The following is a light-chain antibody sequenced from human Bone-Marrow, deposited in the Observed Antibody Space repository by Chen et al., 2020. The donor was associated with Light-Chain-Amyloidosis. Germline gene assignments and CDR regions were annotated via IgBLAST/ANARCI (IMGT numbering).Light chain of an antibody. V-gene: IGKV4-1*01. J-gene: IGKJ3*01. Sequence: IVVTQSPDSLVVSLGERATINCKSSQSVLYNSDNKNYLAWYQQKPGQPPKLLIYWASFRESGVPDRFSGSGSGTDFTLTISSLQAEDVAVYYCQQYYGTPFTFGPGTKVNV. CDR3: QQYYGTPFT. CDR2: WAS. CDR1: QSVLYNSDNKNY.